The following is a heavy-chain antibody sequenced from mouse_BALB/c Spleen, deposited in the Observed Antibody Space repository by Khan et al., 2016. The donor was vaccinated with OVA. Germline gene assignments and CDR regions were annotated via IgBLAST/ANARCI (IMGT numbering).Heavy chain of an antibody. Sequence: VQLQESGAELARPGASVKLSCKSSGYTFTSYWMQWVKQRPGQALEWIGAIYPGDGDTRYSQKFKGKATLTADKSSSTAYMQLSSLASEDSAVYYCASYRYDYVDYWGQGTTLTVSS. V-gene: IGHV1-87*01. CDR3: ASYRYDYVDY. J-gene: IGHJ2*01. CDR2: IYPGDGDT. CDR1: GYTFTSYW. D-gene: IGHD2-14*01.